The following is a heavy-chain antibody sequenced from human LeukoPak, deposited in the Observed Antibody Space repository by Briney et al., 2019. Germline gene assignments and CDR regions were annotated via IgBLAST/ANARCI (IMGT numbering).Heavy chain of an antibody. V-gene: IGHV3-23*01. CDR2: ISGSGDTT. CDR1: EPTFNNYA. D-gene: IGHD5/OR15-5a*01. Sequence: PGGSLRLSCAASEPTFNNYAMTWVRQAPGKGLEWVSTISGSGDTTYYPDSVTGRFTISRDNSKNTVFLQMNSLRADDTAVYYCARAVRAGHRPVYTYYYMDVWGKGTTATVSS. J-gene: IGHJ6*03. CDR3: ARAVRAGHRPVYTYYYMDV.